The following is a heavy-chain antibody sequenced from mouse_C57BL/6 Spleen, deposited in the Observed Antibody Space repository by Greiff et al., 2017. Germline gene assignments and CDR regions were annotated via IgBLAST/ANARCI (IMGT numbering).Heavy chain of an antibody. D-gene: IGHD2-12*01. V-gene: IGHV1-82*01. CDR3: EKKPLYHYFDY. J-gene: IGHJ2*01. CDR2: IYPGDGDT. CDR1: GYAFSSSW. Sequence: QVHVKQSGPELVKPGASVKISCKASGYAFSSSWMNWVKQRPGKGLEWFGRIYPGDGDTNYTGKFKGKSTLTADKSSSTDYMQLSSLTSEDSAVYCCEKKPLYHYFDYWGEGTTLTVSS.